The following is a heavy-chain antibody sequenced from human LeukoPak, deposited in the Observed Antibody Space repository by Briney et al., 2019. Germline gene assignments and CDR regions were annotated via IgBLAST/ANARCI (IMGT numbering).Heavy chain of an antibody. CDR1: GFIIGSYW. Sequence: GGSLRLSCVASGFIIGSYWMSWVRQAPGKGLEWVANIRQDGSEKYYVDSVKGRLTISRDNAKNSLYLQMNNLSAADTAIYYCARAGYYGDDAFDLWGQGTRVTVSS. CDR3: ARAGYYGDDAFDL. CDR2: IRQDGSEK. D-gene: IGHD2/OR15-2a*01. V-gene: IGHV3-7*01. J-gene: IGHJ3*01.